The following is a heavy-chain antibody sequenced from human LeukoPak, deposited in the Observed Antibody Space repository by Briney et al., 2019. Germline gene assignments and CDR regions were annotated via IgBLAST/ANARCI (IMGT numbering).Heavy chain of an antibody. CDR2: INHSGST. CDR1: GGSFSGFY. V-gene: IGHV4-34*01. J-gene: IGHJ4*02. D-gene: IGHD2-2*01. Sequence: SETPSLHCAVFGGSFSGFYWSWIRQPPGKGLEWIGEINHSGSTNYNPSLKSRVTISVDTSKNQFSLRLTSVTAADTAVYYCARSPTKRVPEDYWGQGTLVTVSS. CDR3: ARSPTKRVPEDY.